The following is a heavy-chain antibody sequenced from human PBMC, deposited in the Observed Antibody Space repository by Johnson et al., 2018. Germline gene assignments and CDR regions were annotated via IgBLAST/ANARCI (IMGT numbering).Heavy chain of an antibody. Sequence: QVQLVQSGAEVKKPGSSVKVSCKASGGTFSSYAISWVRQAPGQGLEWMGGIIPIFGTANYAQKFQGRVTITADESTSTAYMELSSLRSEDTAVYYCARGDLGYCSSTSCFRYYGMDVWGQGTTVTVSS. V-gene: IGHV1-69*12. CDR1: GGTFSSYA. J-gene: IGHJ6*02. D-gene: IGHD2-2*01. CDR2: IIPIFGTA. CDR3: ARGDLGYCSSTSCFRYYGMDV.